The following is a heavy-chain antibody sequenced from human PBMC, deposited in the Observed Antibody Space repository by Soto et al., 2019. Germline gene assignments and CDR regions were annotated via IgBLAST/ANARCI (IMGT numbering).Heavy chain of an antibody. D-gene: IGHD4-17*01. CDR3: ARDHSSSVTYFDY. CDR1: GFTFSDYY. Sequence: QVQLVESGGGLVKPGGSLRLSCAASGFTFSDYYMSWILQAPGKGLEGVSYIPSSSTYTNYGDSVKGRFTLYRDNAKNSLYLQMNSLRAEDAAVYYCARDHSSSVTYFDYLGQGTLVTVSS. J-gene: IGHJ4*02. V-gene: IGHV3-11*05. CDR2: IPSSSTYT.